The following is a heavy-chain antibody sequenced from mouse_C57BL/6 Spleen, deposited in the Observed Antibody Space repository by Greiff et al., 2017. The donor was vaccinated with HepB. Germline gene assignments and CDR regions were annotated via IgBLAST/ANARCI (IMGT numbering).Heavy chain of an antibody. J-gene: IGHJ2*01. CDR2: IRLKSDNYAT. D-gene: IGHD1-1*01. CDR3: TAYYGLDY. V-gene: IGHV6-3*01. Sequence: QSGGGLVQPGGSMKLSCVASGFTFSNYWMNWVRQSPEKGLEWVAQIRLKSDNYATHYAESVKGRFTISRDDSKSSVYLQMNNLRAEDTGIYYCTAYYGLDYWGQGTTLTVSS. CDR1: GFTFSNYW.